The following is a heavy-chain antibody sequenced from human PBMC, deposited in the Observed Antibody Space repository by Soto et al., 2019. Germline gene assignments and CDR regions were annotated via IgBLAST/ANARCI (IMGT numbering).Heavy chain of an antibody. CDR3: AKDQKSTMVRGNAFDI. D-gene: IGHD3-10*01. V-gene: IGHV3-23*01. Sequence: EVQLLESGGGLVQPGGSLRLSCAASGFTFSSYAMSWVRQAPGKGLEWVSAISGSGGSTYYADSVKGRFTISRDNSKNTLYLKMNSLRAADTAVYYCAKDQKSTMVRGNAFDIWGHGTMVTVSS. J-gene: IGHJ3*02. CDR1: GFTFSSYA. CDR2: ISGSGGST.